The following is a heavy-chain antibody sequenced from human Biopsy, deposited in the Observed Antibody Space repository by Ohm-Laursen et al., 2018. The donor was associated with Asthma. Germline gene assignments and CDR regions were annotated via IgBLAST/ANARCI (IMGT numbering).Heavy chain of an antibody. CDR3: AKGEWELLEANFDY. CDR2: ISYDGSNK. V-gene: IGHV3-30-3*01. J-gene: IGHJ4*02. D-gene: IGHD1-26*01. CDR1: GFTFSSYA. Sequence: SLRLSCTASGFTFSSYAMHWVRQAPGKGLEWVAVISYDGSNKYYADSVKGRFTISRDNSKNTLYLQMNSLRAEDTAVYYCAKGEWELLEANFDYWGQGTLVTVSS.